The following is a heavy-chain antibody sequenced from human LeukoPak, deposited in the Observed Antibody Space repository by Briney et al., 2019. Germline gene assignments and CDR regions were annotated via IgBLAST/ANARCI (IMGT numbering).Heavy chain of an antibody. CDR2: ITGSGAFT. Sequence: GGSLRLSCAASGFTFIKYSMTWVRQAPGKGLEWVSAITGSGAFTDYADSVKGRFTISRDNSKNTLYLQMNSLRAEDTAVYCCAKRSAESSGYFNYWGQGILVTVSS. V-gene: IGHV3-23*01. CDR3: AKRSAESSGYFNY. J-gene: IGHJ4*02. D-gene: IGHD6-19*01. CDR1: GFTFIKYS.